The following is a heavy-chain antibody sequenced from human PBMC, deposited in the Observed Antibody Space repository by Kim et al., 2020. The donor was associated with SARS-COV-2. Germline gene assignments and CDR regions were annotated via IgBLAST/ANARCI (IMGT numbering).Heavy chain of an antibody. J-gene: IGHJ5*02. CDR3: ARSLREVRGVIIKAPDWFYP. D-gene: IGHD3-10*01. CDR2: INHSGST. V-gene: IGHV4-34*01. Sequence: SETLSLTCAVYGVSFSGYYWSWIRQPQGKGLEWIGEINHSGSTNYNPSLKSRVTISVDTSKNQFSLKLSSVTAADTAVYYCARSLREVRGVIIKAPDWFYPGGQGTLVTVSS. CDR1: GVSFSGYY.